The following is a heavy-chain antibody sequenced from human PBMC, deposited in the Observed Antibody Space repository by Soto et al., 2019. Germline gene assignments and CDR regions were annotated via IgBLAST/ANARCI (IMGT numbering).Heavy chain of an antibody. J-gene: IGHJ4*02. Sequence: EVQLVESGGGLVEPGGSLRLSCAASGFIFSVYSMTWVRQAPGKGLEWVSYISAGSNTIYYRDSVKGRFTISRDNAKNSLYLHMNSLRDEDTAVYYCARDSGVTGADDYWGQGTLVTVSS. CDR1: GFIFSVYS. V-gene: IGHV3-48*02. CDR3: ARDSGVTGADDY. CDR2: ISAGSNTI. D-gene: IGHD6-19*01.